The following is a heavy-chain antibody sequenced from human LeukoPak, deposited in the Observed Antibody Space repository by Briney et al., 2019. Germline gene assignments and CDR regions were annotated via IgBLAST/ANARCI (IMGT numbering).Heavy chain of an antibody. J-gene: IGHJ5*01. V-gene: IGHV4-59*01. CDR1: GGSINTYY. D-gene: IGHD1-7*01. Sequence: SETLSLTCTVSGGSINTYYWSWIRHPPGKGLEWIGYIYYSGSTTYNPSLKSRVTISVDTSKNQFSVTLSSVTAADTAVYYCAREWNYVIDSWGQGTLVTVSS. CDR2: IYYSGST. CDR3: AREWNYVIDS.